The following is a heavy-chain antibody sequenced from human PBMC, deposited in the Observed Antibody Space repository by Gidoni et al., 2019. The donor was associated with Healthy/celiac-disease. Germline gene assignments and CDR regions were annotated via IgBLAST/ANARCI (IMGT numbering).Heavy chain of an antibody. J-gene: IGHJ5*02. Sequence: QLQLPESGPGLVKPSETLSLTCTVSGGSISSSSYYWGWIRQPPGKGLEWIGSIYYSGSTYYNPSLKSRVTIAVDTSKNQFSLKRSSVTAADTAVYYCARHLLGYCSSTSCYKRTGWFDPWGQGTLVTVSS. CDR2: IYYSGST. CDR1: GGSISSSSYY. V-gene: IGHV4-39*01. D-gene: IGHD2-2*02. CDR3: ARHLLGYCSSTSCYKRTGWFDP.